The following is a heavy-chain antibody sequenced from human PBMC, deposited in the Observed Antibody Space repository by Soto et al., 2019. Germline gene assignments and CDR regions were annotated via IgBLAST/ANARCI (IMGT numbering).Heavy chain of an antibody. V-gene: IGHV3-15*01. CDR3: TTDTTVTTADKRFDP. D-gene: IGHD4-17*01. CDR1: GFTFSNAW. CDR2: IKSKTDGGTT. Sequence: PGGSLRLSCAASGFTFSNAWMSWVRQAPGKGLEWVGRIKSKTDGGTTDYAAPVKGRFTISRDDSKNTLYLKMNSLKTEDTAVYYCTTDTTVTTADKRFDPWGQGTLVTVSS. J-gene: IGHJ5*02.